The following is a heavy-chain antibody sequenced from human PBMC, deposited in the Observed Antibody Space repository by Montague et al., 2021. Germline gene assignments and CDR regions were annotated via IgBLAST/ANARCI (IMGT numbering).Heavy chain of an antibody. Sequence: SETLSLTCTVSGDSISSKYFWSLVRQPLGKGLEWIGEIYHGTTSYSPSLKGRLTVSIDTSKNQFSLKLSSVTAADTAIYYCAVGSESAWELLHHWGQGILVTVSS. J-gene: IGHJ5*02. V-gene: IGHV4-4*02. CDR3: AVGSESAWELLHH. CDR1: GDSISSKYF. CDR2: IYHGTT. D-gene: IGHD1-26*01.